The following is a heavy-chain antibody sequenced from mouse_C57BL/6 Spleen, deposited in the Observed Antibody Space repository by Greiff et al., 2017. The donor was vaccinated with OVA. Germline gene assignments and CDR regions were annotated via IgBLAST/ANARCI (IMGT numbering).Heavy chain of an antibody. CDR3: ASPYDYDVSFAY. D-gene: IGHD2-4*01. CDR1: GYTFTSYW. J-gene: IGHJ3*01. V-gene: IGHV1-64*01. Sequence: VQLQQSGAELVKPGASVKLSCKASGYTFTSYWMHWVKQRPGQGLEWIGMIHPNSGSTNYNEKFKSKATLTVDKSSSTAYMQLSSLTSEDSAVYYCASPYDYDVSFAYWGQGTLVTVSA. CDR2: IHPNSGST.